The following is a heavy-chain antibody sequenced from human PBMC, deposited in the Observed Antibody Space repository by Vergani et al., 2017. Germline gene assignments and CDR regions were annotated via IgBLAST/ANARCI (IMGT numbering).Heavy chain of an antibody. CDR2: INHSGST. CDR1: GWSFSGYY. V-gene: IGHV4-34*01. CDR3: ARGPRFEWLRSEYFQH. J-gene: IGHJ1*01. Sequence: QVQLQQWGAGLLKPSETLSLTCAVYGWSFSGYYWSWIRQPPGKGLEWIGEINHSGSTNYNPSLKSRVTISVETSKNQFSLKLSSVTAADTAVYYCARGPRFEWLRSEYFQHWGQGTLVTVSS. D-gene: IGHD5-12*01.